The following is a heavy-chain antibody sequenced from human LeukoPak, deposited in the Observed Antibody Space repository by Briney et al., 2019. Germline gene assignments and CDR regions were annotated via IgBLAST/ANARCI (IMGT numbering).Heavy chain of an antibody. CDR3: ARIPMSGYSYGHSGY. CDR2: ISSSSSYI. Sequence: GGSLRLSCAASGFTFSSYSMNWVRQAPGKGLEWVSSISSSSSYIYYADSVKGRFTISRDNAKNSLYLQMNSLRAEDTAVYYCARIPMSGYSYGHSGYWGQGTLVTASS. D-gene: IGHD5-18*01. J-gene: IGHJ4*02. V-gene: IGHV3-21*01. CDR1: GFTFSSYS.